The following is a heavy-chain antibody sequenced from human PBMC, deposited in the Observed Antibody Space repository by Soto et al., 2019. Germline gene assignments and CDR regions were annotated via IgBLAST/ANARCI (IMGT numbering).Heavy chain of an antibody. Sequence: SETLSLTCAVSGGSISSGGYSWSWIRQPPEKGLEWIGYIYHSGSTYYNPSLKSRVTISVDRSKNQFSLKLSSVTAADTAVYYCARRYGYSFDYWGQGTLVTVSS. CDR2: IYHSGST. J-gene: IGHJ4*02. V-gene: IGHV4-30-2*01. CDR3: ARRYGYSFDY. CDR1: GGSISSGGYS. D-gene: IGHD1-1*01.